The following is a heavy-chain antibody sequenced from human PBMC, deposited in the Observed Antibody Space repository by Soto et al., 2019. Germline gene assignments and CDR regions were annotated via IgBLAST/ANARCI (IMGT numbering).Heavy chain of an antibody. CDR3: TTEPTYYDILTGYYPDYFDY. Sequence: GGSLRLSCAASGFTFSNAWMSWVRQAPGKGLEWVGRIKSKTDGGTTDYAAPVKGRFTISRDDSKNTLYLQMNSLKTEDTAVYYCTTEPTYYDILTGYYPDYFDYWGQGTLVTVSS. CDR1: GFTFSNAW. V-gene: IGHV3-15*01. CDR2: IKSKTDGGTT. J-gene: IGHJ4*02. D-gene: IGHD3-9*01.